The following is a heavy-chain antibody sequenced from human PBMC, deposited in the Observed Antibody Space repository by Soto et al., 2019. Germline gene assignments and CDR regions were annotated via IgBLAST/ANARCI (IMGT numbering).Heavy chain of an antibody. CDR1: GFTFSSYS. V-gene: IGHV3-21*01. J-gene: IGHJ3*02. CDR3: ARLSLVDAFDI. CDR2: ISSSSSYI. D-gene: IGHD2-8*02. Sequence: GGSLRLSCAASGFTFSSYSMNWVRQAPGKGLEWVSSISSSSSYIYYADSVKGRFTISRDNAKNSLYLQMNSLRAEDMAVYYCARLSLVDAFDIWGQGTMVTVSS.